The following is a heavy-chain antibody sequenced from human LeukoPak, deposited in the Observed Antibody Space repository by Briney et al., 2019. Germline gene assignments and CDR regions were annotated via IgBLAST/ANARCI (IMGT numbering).Heavy chain of an antibody. J-gene: IGHJ4*02. CDR1: GGSISSGGYS. V-gene: IGHV4-30-2*01. CDR2: IYHNGNT. D-gene: IGHD5-18*01. Sequence: PSQTLSLTCAVSGGSISSGGYSWSWIRQPPGKGLEWIGYIYHNGNTYYSPSLKSRVTVSVDWSKNQLSLKLSSVTAADTAMYYCASGGYSYGFDYWGQGTLVTVSS. CDR3: ASGGYSYGFDY.